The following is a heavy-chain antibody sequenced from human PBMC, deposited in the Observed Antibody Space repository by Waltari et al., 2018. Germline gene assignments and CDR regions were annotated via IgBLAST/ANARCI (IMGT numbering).Heavy chain of an antibody. CDR3: ARDRVVPADEPDYYGRD. D-gene: IGHD2-2*01. J-gene: IGHJ6*01. Sequence: QVHLQESGPGQVKPSETLSLTCDVSRGSIRSHYWSWIRRPPGKGLEWIGYIYYNGATNYNPSLMSRVTISVDTAKNQFSLKLSSVTAADTAVYYCARDRVVPADEPDYYGRD. CDR2: IYYNGAT. V-gene: IGHV4-59*11. CDR1: RGSIRSHY.